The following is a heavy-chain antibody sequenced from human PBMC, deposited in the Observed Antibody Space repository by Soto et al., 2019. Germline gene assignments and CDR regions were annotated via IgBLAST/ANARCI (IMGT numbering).Heavy chain of an antibody. V-gene: IGHV1-18*01. CDR2: ISAYNGNT. CDR1: GYTFTSYG. Sequence: QVQLVQSGAEVKKPGASVKVSCKASGYTFTSYGISWVRQAPGQGLEWMGWISAYNGNTNYAQKLQGRVTMTTDTSTSTAYMELRSLRSDDTAVYYCARGGPLLWVGESPRPYYYYYGMDVWGQGTTVTVSS. J-gene: IGHJ6*02. CDR3: ARGGPLLWVGESPRPYYYYYGMDV. D-gene: IGHD3-10*01.